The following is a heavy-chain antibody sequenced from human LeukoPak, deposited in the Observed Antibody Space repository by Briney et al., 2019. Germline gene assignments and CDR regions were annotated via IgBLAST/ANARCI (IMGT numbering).Heavy chain of an antibody. V-gene: IGHV4-30-2*01. D-gene: IGHD6-13*01. J-gene: IGHJ4*02. CDR3: ARTRIAAAGTHYGY. Sequence: SETLSLTCAVSGDSISSGGFSWSWIRRPPGKGLEWIGYIYHSGTAYYNPSLKSRVTMSVDRSKNQFSLKLSSVTAADTAVYYCARTRIAAAGTHYGYWGQGTLVTVSS. CDR2: IYHSGTA. CDR1: GDSISSGGFS.